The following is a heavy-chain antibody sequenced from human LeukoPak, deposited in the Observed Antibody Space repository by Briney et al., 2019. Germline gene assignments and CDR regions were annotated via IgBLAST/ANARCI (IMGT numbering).Heavy chain of an antibody. Sequence: GGSLRLSCAASGFTFSSYAMNWVRQAPGKGLEWVSPINGSGGSNYYADPVKGRFTISRDKSKNTLYLQMNSLSAEDTAVYYCATFLQYYDFWSAYPTSVGGYYFDYWGQGTLVTVSS. V-gene: IGHV3-23*01. CDR2: INGSGGSN. J-gene: IGHJ4*02. CDR3: ATFLQYYDFWSAYPTSVGGYYFDY. D-gene: IGHD3-3*01. CDR1: GFTFSSYA.